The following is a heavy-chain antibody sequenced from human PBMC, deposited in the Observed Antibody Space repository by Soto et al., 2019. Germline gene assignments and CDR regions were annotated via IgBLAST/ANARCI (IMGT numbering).Heavy chain of an antibody. CDR2: IYSGGST. V-gene: IGHV3-53*04. Sequence: PGGSLRLSCAASGFTVSSNYMSWVRQAPGKGLEWVSVIYSGGSTYYADSVKGRFTISRHNSKNTLYLQMNSLRAEDTAVYYCARDRIQLWPPPSYYYGMDVWGQGTTVTVSS. D-gene: IGHD5-18*01. CDR1: GFTVSSNY. CDR3: ARDRIQLWPPPSYYYGMDV. J-gene: IGHJ6*02.